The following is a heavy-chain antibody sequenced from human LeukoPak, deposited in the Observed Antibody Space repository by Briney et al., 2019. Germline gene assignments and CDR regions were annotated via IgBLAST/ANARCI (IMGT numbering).Heavy chain of an antibody. D-gene: IGHD2-2*01. V-gene: IGHV3-30-3*01. Sequence: PGGSLRLSCAASGFTVSSNYMTWVRQAPGKGLEWVAVISYDGSNKYYADSVKGRFTISRDNSKNTLYLQMNSLRAEDTAVYYCARPKIRPEVVPAADYYYGMDVWGQGTTVTVSS. CDR3: ARPKIRPEVVPAADYYYGMDV. CDR1: GFTVSSNY. CDR2: ISYDGSNK. J-gene: IGHJ6*02.